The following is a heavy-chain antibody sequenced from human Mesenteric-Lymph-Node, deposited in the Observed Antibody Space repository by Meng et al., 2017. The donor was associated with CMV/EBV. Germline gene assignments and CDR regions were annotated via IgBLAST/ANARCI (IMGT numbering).Heavy chain of an antibody. V-gene: IGHV1-46*01. CDR1: RYTFTSYY. Sequence: ASVKVSCKASRYTFTSYYIHWVRQAPGQGLEWMGIINPSGNRTDYAQKFQGRVTMTRDTSTTTVYMELSSLRSEDTAVYFCARGGVPGLYTSGWYPSGMDVWGQGTTVTVSS. D-gene: IGHD6-19*01. J-gene: IGHJ6*02. CDR3: ARGGVPGLYTSGWYPSGMDV. CDR2: INPSGNRT.